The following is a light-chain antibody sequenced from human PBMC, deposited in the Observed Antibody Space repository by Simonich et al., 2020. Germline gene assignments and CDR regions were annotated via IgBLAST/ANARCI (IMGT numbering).Light chain of an antibody. CDR3: QQYNNWPPYT. J-gene: IGKJ2*01. Sequence: EIVMTQSPATLSVSPGERATLSCRARQSVSSNLAWYHQKPGQAPRLLIYGASTRATGIPASFSGSGAGTEFTLTISSLQSEDFAVYYCQQYNNWPPYTFGQGTKLEIK. CDR2: GAS. CDR1: QSVSSN. V-gene: IGKV3-15*01.